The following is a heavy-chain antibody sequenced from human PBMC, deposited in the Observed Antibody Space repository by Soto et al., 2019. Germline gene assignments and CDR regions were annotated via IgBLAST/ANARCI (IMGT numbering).Heavy chain of an antibody. J-gene: IGHJ4*02. Sequence: EVLLVQSGGGLVQPGGSLRLSCAPSGLSVTSNYMAWVRQAPGKGLEWVSVIYSGSTTHHADSVKGRFTISRDSSRNTLYLQMSCLRVEDTALYYCARGYWVEGYGAGTYFDYWGQGTLVTVSS. D-gene: IGHD2-15*01. CDR2: IYSGSTT. V-gene: IGHV3-66*01. CDR1: GLSVTSNY. CDR3: ARGYWVEGYGAGTYFDY.